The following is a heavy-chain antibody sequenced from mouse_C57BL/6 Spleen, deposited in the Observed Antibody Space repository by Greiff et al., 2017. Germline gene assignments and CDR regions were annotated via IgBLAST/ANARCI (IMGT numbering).Heavy chain of an antibody. Sequence: QVQLQQPGAALVKPGASVKVSCKASGYTFTSYWMHWVKQRPGQGLEWIGRIHPSDSDTNYNQKFKGKATLTVDKSSSTAYMPLSGLTSEDSAVYYCATSPYYGSSPFAYWGQGTLGTVSA. V-gene: IGHV1-74*01. CDR3: ATSPYYGSSPFAY. CDR2: IHPSDSDT. D-gene: IGHD1-1*01. CDR1: GYTFTSYW. J-gene: IGHJ3*01.